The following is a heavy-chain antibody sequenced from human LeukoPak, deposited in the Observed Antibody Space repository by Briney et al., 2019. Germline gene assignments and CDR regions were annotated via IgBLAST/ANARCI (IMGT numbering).Heavy chain of an antibody. V-gene: IGHV3-30*02. J-gene: IGHJ4*02. Sequence: GGSLRLSCAASGFTFGSSGMHWVRQAPGKGPEWVAFIRYDGSNKYYADSVKGRFTISRDNSKNTLYLQMNSLRAEDTAVYYCAKEDRSPYYDFWSGYYYFDYWGQGTLVTVSS. CDR1: GFTFGSSG. CDR3: AKEDRSPYYDFWSGYYYFDY. D-gene: IGHD3-3*01. CDR2: IRYDGSNK.